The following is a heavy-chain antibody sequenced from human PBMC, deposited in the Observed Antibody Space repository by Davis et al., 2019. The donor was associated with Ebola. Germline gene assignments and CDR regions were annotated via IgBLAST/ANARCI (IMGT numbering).Heavy chain of an antibody. Sequence: GESLKISCKGSGYRFNNDWIGWVRQMPGKGLEWMGIIYPGDSDTRYSPSFQGQVTISADKSIGTAYLQWSSLKASDTAMYYCARYDANHYGPRPVWDVWGKGTSVTVSS. CDR1: GYRFNNDW. D-gene: IGHD3-10*01. CDR2: IYPGDSDT. CDR3: ARYDANHYGPRPVWDV. J-gene: IGHJ6*04. V-gene: IGHV5-51*01.